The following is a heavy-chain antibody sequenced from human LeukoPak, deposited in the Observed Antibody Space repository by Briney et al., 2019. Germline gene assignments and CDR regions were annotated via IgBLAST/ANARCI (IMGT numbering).Heavy chain of an antibody. V-gene: IGHV3-48*03. CDR2: ISSSVSTI. J-gene: IGHJ6*03. CDR1: GFTFSSYE. CDR3: ARKAYYMDV. Sequence: SGGSLRLSCAASGFTFSSYEMNWVRQAPGKGLEWVSYISSSVSTIYYADSVKGRFTISRDNAKNSLYLQMNSLRAEDTADYYCARKAYYMDVWGKGTTVTVSS.